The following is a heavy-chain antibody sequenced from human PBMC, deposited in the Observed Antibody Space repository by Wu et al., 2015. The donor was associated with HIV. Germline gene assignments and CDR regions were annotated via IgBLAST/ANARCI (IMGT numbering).Heavy chain of an antibody. CDR1: GDTFSTSA. V-gene: IGHV1-2*02. D-gene: IGHD2-21*01. CDR2: IRPDSGAT. J-gene: IGHJ6*03. CDR3: ARDLGDDFAVRGFYWYMNV. Sequence: QVQLVQSGAEVKKPGSSVTVSCKASGDTFSTSAITWVRQAPGQGLEWMGWIRPDSGATHFAERFEDRVTMTRDASISTAYMELRRLRSDDTAVYFCARDLGDDFAVRGFYWYMNVWGRGTAITVSS.